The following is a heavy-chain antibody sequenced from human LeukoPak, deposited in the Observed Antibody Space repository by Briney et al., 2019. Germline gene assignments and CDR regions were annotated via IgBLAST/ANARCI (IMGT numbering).Heavy chain of an antibody. Sequence: GGSLRLSCAASGFTFRTSGMHWVRQAPGKGLEWVAFIQYHGRDKYYADSVKGRFTISRDNSKNTLYMEVNSLRAEDTAVYYCARWGRTGTENNYYYGMDVWGQGTTVTVSS. J-gene: IGHJ6*02. D-gene: IGHD4-17*01. CDR1: GFTFRTSG. CDR2: IQYHGRDK. V-gene: IGHV3-30*02. CDR3: ARWGRTGTENNYYYGMDV.